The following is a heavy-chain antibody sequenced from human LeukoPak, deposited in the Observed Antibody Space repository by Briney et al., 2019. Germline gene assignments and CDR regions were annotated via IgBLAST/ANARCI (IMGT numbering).Heavy chain of an antibody. CDR1: GGSISSSSYY. CDR3: ARDYSSGWLNWFDP. CDR2: IYYSGST. Sequence: PSETLSLTCTVSGGSISSSSYYWGWIRQPPGKGLEWIGSIYYSGSTYYNPSPKSRVTISVDTSKNQFSLKLSSVTAADTAVYYCARDYSSGWLNWFDPWGQGTLVTVSS. D-gene: IGHD6-19*01. J-gene: IGHJ5*02. V-gene: IGHV4-39*07.